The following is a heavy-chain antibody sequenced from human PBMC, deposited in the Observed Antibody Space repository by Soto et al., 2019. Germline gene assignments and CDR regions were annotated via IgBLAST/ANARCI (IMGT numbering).Heavy chain of an antibody. CDR3: ATDRRGKVPISPSFDY. Sequence: ASVKVSCKASGYTFTSYYMHWVRQAPGQGLEWMGWINPNSGGTNYAQKFQGWVTMTRDTSISTAYMELSSLRSEDTAVYYCATDRRGKVPISPSFDYWGQGTLVTVSS. J-gene: IGHJ4*02. D-gene: IGHD3-16*01. CDR2: INPNSGGT. CDR1: GYTFTSYY. V-gene: IGHV1-2*04.